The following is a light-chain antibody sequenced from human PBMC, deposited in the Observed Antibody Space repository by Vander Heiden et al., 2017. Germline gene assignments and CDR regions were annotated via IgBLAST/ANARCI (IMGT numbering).Light chain of an antibody. V-gene: IGLV1-51*01. Sequence: QSVLTQPPSVSAASGQGVTISCSGSTSNIGGNSVSWYQQVPGTVPKLLIYDNDKRPSGIPDRFSGSKSATSATLVITGLQTGDEANYYCGTWDSSLSVVVFGGETRLTVL. CDR3: GTWDSSLSVVV. CDR2: DND. CDR1: TSNIGGNS. J-gene: IGLJ2*01.